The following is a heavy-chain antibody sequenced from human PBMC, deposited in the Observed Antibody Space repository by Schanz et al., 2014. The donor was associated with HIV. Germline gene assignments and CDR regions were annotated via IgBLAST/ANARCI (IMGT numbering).Heavy chain of an antibody. D-gene: IGHD6-6*01. V-gene: IGHV3-33*06. CDR1: GFTFSSYG. CDR2: IWYDGSNK. CDR3: ANTEYPYSSSSDYYYGMDV. J-gene: IGHJ6*02. Sequence: VPLFSSGGGVVQPGKSLRLSCVASGFTFSSYGMHWVRQAPGKGLEWVAVIWYDGSNKYYADSVKGRFTISKDNSKNTLYLQMNSLRAQDTAVYYCANTEYPYSSSSDYYYGMDVWGQGTTVTVSS.